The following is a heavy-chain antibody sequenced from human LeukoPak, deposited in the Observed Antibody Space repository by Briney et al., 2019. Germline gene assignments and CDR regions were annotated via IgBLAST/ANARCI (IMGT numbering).Heavy chain of an antibody. V-gene: IGHV1-69*05. Sequence: SVKVSCKASGGTFSSYAISWVRQAPGQGLEWMGGIIPIFGTANYAQKFQGRVTITTDESTSTAYMELSSLRSEDTAVYYCARDDRQRRYGYGYRLGYYFDYWGQGTLVTVSS. J-gene: IGHJ4*02. CDR1: GGTFSSYA. CDR3: ARDDRQRRYGYGYRLGYYFDY. D-gene: IGHD5-18*01. CDR2: IIPIFGTA.